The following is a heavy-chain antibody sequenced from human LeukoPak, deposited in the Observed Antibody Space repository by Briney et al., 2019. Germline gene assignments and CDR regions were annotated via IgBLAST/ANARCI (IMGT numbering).Heavy chain of an antibody. V-gene: IGHV3-53*01. D-gene: IGHD5-12*01. CDR2: IYSDNT. CDR3: ARDLLYIVATIGAFDI. Sequence: GGTLRLSCTVSGFTVSSNSMSWVRQAPGKGLEWVSFIYSDNTHYSDSVKGRFTISRDNSKNTLYLQMNSLRAEDTAVYYCARDLLYIVATIGAFDIWGQGTMVTVSS. CDR1: GFTVSSNS. J-gene: IGHJ3*02.